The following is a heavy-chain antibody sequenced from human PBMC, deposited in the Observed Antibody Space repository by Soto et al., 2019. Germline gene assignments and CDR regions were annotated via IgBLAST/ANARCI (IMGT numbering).Heavy chain of an antibody. D-gene: IGHD2-21*02. J-gene: IGHJ4*02. Sequence: EVQLLESGGGLVQPGGSLRLSCAASGFTFNNYAMTWVRQAPGKGLEWVSAISGTGFNTYYADSVKGRFTISRDNSQNTVYLQMSSLRAEDTAIYYCAKKWVVVTALPPYYFDYWGQGTLVTVSS. V-gene: IGHV3-23*01. CDR3: AKKWVVVTALPPYYFDY. CDR1: GFTFNNYA. CDR2: ISGTGFNT.